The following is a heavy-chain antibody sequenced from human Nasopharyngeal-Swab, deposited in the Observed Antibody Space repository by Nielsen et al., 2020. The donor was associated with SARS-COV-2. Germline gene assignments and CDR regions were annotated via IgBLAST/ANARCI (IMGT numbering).Heavy chain of an antibody. CDR2: ISGSGGST. Sequence: GESLKISCAASGFTFSSYAMSWVRQAPGKGLEWVSAISGSGGSTYYADSVKGRFTNSRDNSKNTLYLQMNSLRAEDTAVYYCAKGQGEMVFDYWGQGTLVTVSS. CDR1: GFTFSSYA. CDR3: AKGQGEMVFDY. V-gene: IGHV3-23*01. D-gene: IGHD2-8*01. J-gene: IGHJ4*02.